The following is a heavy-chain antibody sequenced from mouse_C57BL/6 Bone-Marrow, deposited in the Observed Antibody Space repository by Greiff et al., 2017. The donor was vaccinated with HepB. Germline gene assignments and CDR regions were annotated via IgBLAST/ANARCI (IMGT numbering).Heavy chain of an antibody. CDR2: IHPSDSDT. CDR3: AIGRGYYGNYGAY. D-gene: IGHD2-1*01. J-gene: IGHJ3*01. V-gene: IGHV1-74*01. Sequence: VQLQQPGAELVKPGASVKVSCKASGYTFTSYWMHWVKQRPGQGLEWIGRIHPSDSDTNYNQKFKDKATLTVDKSSSTAYMQLSSLTSEDSAVYYCAIGRGYYGNYGAYWGQGTLVTVSA. CDR1: GYTFTSYW.